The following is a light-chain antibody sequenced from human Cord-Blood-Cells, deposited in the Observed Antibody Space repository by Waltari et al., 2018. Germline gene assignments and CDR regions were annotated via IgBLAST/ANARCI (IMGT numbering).Light chain of an antibody. J-gene: IGKJ3*01. CDR3: QQYYSTPFT. CDR2: WAS. V-gene: IGKV4-1*01. CDR1: QSVLYSSNNKNY. Sequence: SQSVLYSSNNKNYLAWYQQKPGQPPNLLIYWASTRESGVPDRFSGSGSGTDFTLTISSLQAEDVAVYYCQQYYSTPFTFGPGTKVDIK.